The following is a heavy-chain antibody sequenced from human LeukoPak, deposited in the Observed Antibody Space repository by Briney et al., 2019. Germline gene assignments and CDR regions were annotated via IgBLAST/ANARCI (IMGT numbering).Heavy chain of an antibody. Sequence: SETLSLTCTVSGGSISSSSYYWGWIRQPPGKGLEWIGSIYYSGSTYYNPSLKSRVTISVDTSKNQFSLKLSSVTAADTAVYYCARDFRYSSSPLGRGAFDIWGQGTMVTVSS. CDR3: ARDFRYSSSPLGRGAFDI. D-gene: IGHD6-13*01. CDR1: GGSISSSSYY. J-gene: IGHJ3*02. V-gene: IGHV4-39*07. CDR2: IYYSGST.